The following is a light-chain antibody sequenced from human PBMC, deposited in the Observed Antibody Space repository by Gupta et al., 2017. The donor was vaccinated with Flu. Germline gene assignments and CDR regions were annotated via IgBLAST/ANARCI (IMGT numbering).Light chain of an antibody. V-gene: IGKV6-21*01. CDR1: QSIGTS. CDR3: HQSSTLPLT. J-gene: IGKJ5*01. CDR2: YAS. Sequence: ELGHTQSPDFQSVTPKEKVTITCRASQSIGTSLHWYQQKPDQSPKLLIKYASQSFSGVPSGFSGSGSGTDFTLTINSLEAEDAATYYCHQSSTLPLTFGQGTRLEIK.